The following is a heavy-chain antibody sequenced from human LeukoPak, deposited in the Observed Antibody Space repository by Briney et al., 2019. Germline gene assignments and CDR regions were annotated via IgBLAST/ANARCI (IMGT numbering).Heavy chain of an antibody. CDR2: ISTVSTYT. J-gene: IGHJ6*03. CDR1: GFTFTDYS. V-gene: IGHV3-21*01. CDR3: ARDGSGFYYYYYKDV. Sequence: GGSLRLSCAASGFTFTDYSMTWVRQAPGKGLEWVSSISTVSTYTFYSDSVKGRFTISRDNRKNTLYLQMSSLSAEDTAVYYCARDGSGFYYYYYKDVWGRGTAVTVSS. D-gene: IGHD6-25*01.